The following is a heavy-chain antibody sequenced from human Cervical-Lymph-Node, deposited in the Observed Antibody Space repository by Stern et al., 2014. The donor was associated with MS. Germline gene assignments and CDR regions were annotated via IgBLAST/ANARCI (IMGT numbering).Heavy chain of an antibody. J-gene: IGHJ6*02. Sequence: VQLVESGAEVKKPGESLKISCKGSGYTFTNNWIAWVRQMPAKGLEWMGIIYTDDSDIRSSPSLQGQVTIPAENPISTAYSQSRTLKAAASAVYYCARTPPRRKWDDPNYGMDVWGQGTTVTVSS. CDR1: GYTFTNNW. D-gene: IGHD1-1*01. V-gene: IGHV5-51*04. CDR3: ARTPPRRKWDDPNYGMDV. CDR2: IYTDDSDI.